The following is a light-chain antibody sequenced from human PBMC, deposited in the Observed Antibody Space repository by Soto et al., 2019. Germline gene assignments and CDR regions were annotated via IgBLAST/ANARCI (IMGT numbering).Light chain of an antibody. V-gene: IGKV3D-15*01. CDR2: DAS. CDR1: QSVSSY. Sequence: EIVMTQSPATLSVSPGERATLCCWASQSVSSYLAWYQQKPGQAPRLLIYDASNRATGVPARFSGSGSGTEFNLTISSLQSEDFGVYYCQQRLNWPPGFGQGTKVDIK. J-gene: IGKJ1*01. CDR3: QQRLNWPPG.